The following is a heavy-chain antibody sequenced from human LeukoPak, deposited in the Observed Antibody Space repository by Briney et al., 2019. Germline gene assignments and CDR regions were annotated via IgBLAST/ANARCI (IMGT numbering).Heavy chain of an antibody. V-gene: IGHV1-69*13. J-gene: IGHJ6*03. CDR1: GGTFTSYA. CDR3: ARDRRGLRYFDWLHYMDV. CDR2: IIPIFGTA. Sequence: SVKVSCKASGGTFTSYAISWVRQAPGQGLEWRGGIIPIFGTANYAQKFQGRVTINADESTSTAYMELSSLRSEDTAVYYCARDRRGLRYFDWLHYMDVWGKGTTVTVFS. D-gene: IGHD3-9*01.